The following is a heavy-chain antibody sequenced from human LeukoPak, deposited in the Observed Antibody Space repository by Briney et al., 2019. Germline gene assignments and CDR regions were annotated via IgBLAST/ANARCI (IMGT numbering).Heavy chain of an antibody. J-gene: IGHJ4*02. CDR2: VNTNDGDT. CDR3: ARANFLYCSSSTCLFDY. CDR1: GYTFTDYY. V-gene: IGHV1-2*02. Sequence: ASVKVSCKASGYTFTDYYMHWVRQAPGQGIEWMGWVNTNDGDTNYAQKFQGRVTMTRDTSISTAHMEVSRLRSDDTAVYYCARANFLYCSSSTCLFDYGGQGTLVTVSS. D-gene: IGHD2-2*01.